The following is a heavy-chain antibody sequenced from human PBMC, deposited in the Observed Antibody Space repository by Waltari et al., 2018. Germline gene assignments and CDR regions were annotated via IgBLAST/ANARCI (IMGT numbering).Heavy chain of an antibody. D-gene: IGHD6-19*01. J-gene: IGHJ4*02. V-gene: IGHV3-23*01. CDR2: ITGSCSTV. CDR1: GFTFDTHA. Sequence: EVQLLESGGVLVHPGGSLRLSCAASGFTFDTHAMTWVRQAPGKGLQGVAYITGSCSTVHYADSVKGRFIISRDNSNKTLYLQINSLRAEDTALYYCARSGNSAWYFGVFLDYWGQGSRVTVSS. CDR3: ARSGNSAWYFGVFLDY.